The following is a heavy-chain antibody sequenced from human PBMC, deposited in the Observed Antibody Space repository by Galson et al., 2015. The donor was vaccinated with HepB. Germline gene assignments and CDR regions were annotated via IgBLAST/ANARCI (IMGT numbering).Heavy chain of an antibody. CDR3: VRTIRSGSYYDY. D-gene: IGHD3-3*01. Sequence: SVKVSCKASGYTFTSYGISWVRQAPGQGLEWMGWISAYNGNTNYAQKLQGRVTMTTDTSTSTAYMELRSLRSDDTAVYFCVRTIRSGSYYDYWGQGTLVTVSS. CDR2: ISAYNGNT. CDR1: GYTFTSYG. J-gene: IGHJ4*02. V-gene: IGHV1-18*01.